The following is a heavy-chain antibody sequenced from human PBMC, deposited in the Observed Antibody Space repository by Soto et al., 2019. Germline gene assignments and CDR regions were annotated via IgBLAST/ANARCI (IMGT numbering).Heavy chain of an antibody. D-gene: IGHD2-2*01. J-gene: IGHJ6*02. CDR2: IIPMFGTA. V-gene: IGHV1-69*06. Sequence: QVQLVQSGAEVKKPGSSVKVSCKASGGTFNSYAISWVRQAPGQGLEWMGGIIPMFGTANYAQKFQGRVTITADKSTTTAYMELSSLRSEDTAVYYCASAPIVVVPGALDYSYDMDVWSQGTTVTVSS. CDR1: GGTFNSYA. CDR3: ASAPIVVVPGALDYSYDMDV.